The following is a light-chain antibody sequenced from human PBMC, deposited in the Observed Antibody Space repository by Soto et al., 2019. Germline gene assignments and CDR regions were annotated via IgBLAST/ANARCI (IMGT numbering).Light chain of an antibody. CDR2: DVH. J-gene: IGLJ2*01. Sequence: QSALTQPPSASGSPGQSVTISCTGTSSDVGGYNYVSWYQQHPGKAPQLLIYDVHNRPSGISARFSGSKSGNTASLTISGLQPEDTALYYCCSYTRSGTLSFGGGTKLTVL. V-gene: IGLV2-14*01. CDR3: CSYTRSGTLS. CDR1: SSDVGGYNY.